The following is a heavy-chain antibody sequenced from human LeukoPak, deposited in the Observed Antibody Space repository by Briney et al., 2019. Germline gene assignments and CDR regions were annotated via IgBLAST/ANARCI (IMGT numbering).Heavy chain of an antibody. D-gene: IGHD6-13*01. CDR3: ARAAAPFDY. CDR1: GFTVSSNY. V-gene: IGHV3-66*01. J-gene: IGHJ4*02. CDR2: LHSGGIT. Sequence: GGSLRLSCAASGFTVSSNYMSWVRQAPGKGLEWVSVLHSGGITYYADSVKGRFTISRDNSKNTVYLQMNNVRGEDTAVYYCARAAAPFDYWGQGTLVTVSS.